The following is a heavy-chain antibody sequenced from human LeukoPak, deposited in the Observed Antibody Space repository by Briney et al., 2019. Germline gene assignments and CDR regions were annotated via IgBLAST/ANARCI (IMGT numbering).Heavy chain of an antibody. D-gene: IGHD2-2*01. CDR1: GFTFSSYA. V-gene: IGHV3-30-3*01. CDR3: ARDPKFIVVVPAAKAYYYYYYMDV. CDR2: ISYDGSNK. Sequence: PGRSLRLSCAASGFTFSSYAMHWVRQAPGKGLEWVAVISYDGSNKYYADSVKGRFTISRDNSKNTLYLQMNSLRAEDTAVYYCARDPKFIVVVPAAKAYYYYYYMDVWGKGTTVTVSS. J-gene: IGHJ6*03.